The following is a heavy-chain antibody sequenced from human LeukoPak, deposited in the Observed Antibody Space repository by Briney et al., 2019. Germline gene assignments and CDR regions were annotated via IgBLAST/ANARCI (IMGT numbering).Heavy chain of an antibody. CDR3: GRDKGRDGYKIGGAFDI. D-gene: IGHD5-24*01. V-gene: IGHV4-39*07. Sequence: SETLSLTCTVSGGSISSSNYYWGWIRQPPGKGLEWIGSIYYSGSTYYNPSLKTRVTMSIDTSKNQFSLKLDSVTAADTAVYYCGRDKGRDGYKIGGAFDIWGQGTLVTVSS. CDR2: IYYSGST. J-gene: IGHJ3*02. CDR1: GGSISSSNYY.